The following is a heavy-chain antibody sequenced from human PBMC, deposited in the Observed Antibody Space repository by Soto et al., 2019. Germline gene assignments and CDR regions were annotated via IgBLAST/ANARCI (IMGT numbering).Heavy chain of an antibody. Sequence: SVKVSCKASGGTFSSYAISWVRQAPGQGLEWLGGIIPIFGTANYAQKFQGRVTITADKSTSTAYMELSSLRSEDTAVYYCARDSPYCSGGSCVDYWGQGTLVTVSS. CDR3: ARDSPYCSGGSCVDY. D-gene: IGHD2-15*01. CDR1: GGTFSSYA. V-gene: IGHV1-69*06. CDR2: IIPIFGTA. J-gene: IGHJ4*02.